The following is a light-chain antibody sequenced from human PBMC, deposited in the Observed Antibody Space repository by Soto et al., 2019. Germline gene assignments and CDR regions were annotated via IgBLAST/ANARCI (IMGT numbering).Light chain of an antibody. CDR3: QQAASFPFT. Sequence: DIQLTQSPASVSAAVGDRINISCRASQPIKTWLAWYQQKPGKGPELLIYTASTLETGVPSRFSGSGSGTDFTLTISSLQPEDAAIYSCQQAASFPFTFGPGAKV. CDR1: QPIKTW. CDR2: TAS. J-gene: IGKJ3*01. V-gene: IGKV1-12*02.